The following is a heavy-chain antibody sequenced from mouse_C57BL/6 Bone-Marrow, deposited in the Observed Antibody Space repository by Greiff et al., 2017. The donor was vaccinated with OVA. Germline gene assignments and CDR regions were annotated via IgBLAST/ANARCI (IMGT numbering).Heavy chain of an antibody. J-gene: IGHJ2*01. D-gene: IGHD2-1*01. CDR1: GYSITSGYY. Sequence: EVQLQQSGPGLVKPSQSLSLTCSVTGYSITSGYYWNWIRQFPGNKLEWMGYISYDGSNNYNPSLKNRISITRDTSKNQFFLKLNSVTTEDTATYYCARDPGGNYWYFDYWGQGTTLTVSS. CDR3: ARDPGGNYWYFDY. V-gene: IGHV3-6*01. CDR2: ISYDGSN.